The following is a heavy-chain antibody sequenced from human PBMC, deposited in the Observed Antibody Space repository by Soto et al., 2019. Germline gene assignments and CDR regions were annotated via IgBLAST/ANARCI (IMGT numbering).Heavy chain of an antibody. V-gene: IGHV3-23*01. J-gene: IGHJ4*02. D-gene: IGHD3-22*01. CDR2: ISGSGGST. CDR1: GFTFSSYA. Sequence: GSLRLSCAASGFTFSSYAMSWVRQAPGKGLEWVSAISGSGGSTYYADSVKGRFTISRDNSKNTLYLQMNSLRAEDTAVYYCAKDLRQWLFNYYFDYWGQGTLVTVSS. CDR3: AKDLRQWLFNYYFDY.